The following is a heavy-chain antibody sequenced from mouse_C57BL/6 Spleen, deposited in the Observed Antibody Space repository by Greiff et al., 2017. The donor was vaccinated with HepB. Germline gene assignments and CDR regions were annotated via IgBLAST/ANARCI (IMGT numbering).Heavy chain of an antibody. V-gene: IGHV1-20*01. CDR1: GYSFTGYF. Sequence: EVKLMESGPELVKPGDSVKISCKASGYSFTGYFMNWVMQSHGKSLEWIGRINPYNGDTFYNQEFKGKATLTVDKSSSTAHMELRSLTSEDSAVYYCARMGSYYFDYWGQGTTLTVSS. CDR2: INPYNGDT. CDR3: ARMGSYYFDY. J-gene: IGHJ2*01.